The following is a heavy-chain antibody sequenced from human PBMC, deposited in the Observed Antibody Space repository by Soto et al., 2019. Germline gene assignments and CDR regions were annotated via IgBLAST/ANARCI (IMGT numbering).Heavy chain of an antibody. D-gene: IGHD2-2*01. CDR2: INPHSGGT. V-gene: IGHV1-2*02. Sequence: SVKVSCNASGYTFTCYYMHWVRQAPGQGLEWMGWINPHSGGTNDAQKFQGRVTMTRDTSISTAYMELSRLRSDDTAVYYCARGPTNCSSTSCYYYGMDVWGQGTTVTVSS. CDR1: GYTFTCYY. CDR3: ARGPTNCSSTSCYYYGMDV. J-gene: IGHJ6*02.